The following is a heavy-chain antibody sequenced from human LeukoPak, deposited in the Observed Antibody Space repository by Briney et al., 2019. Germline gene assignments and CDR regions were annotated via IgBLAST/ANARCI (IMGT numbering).Heavy chain of an antibody. V-gene: IGHV4-34*01. Sequence: SETLSLTCAVYGGSFSGYYWSRIRQPPGKGLEWIGEINHSGSTNYNPSLKSRVTISVDTSKNQFSLKLSSVTAADTAVYYCARGGIVATISPIDYWGQGTLVTVSS. CDR3: ARGGIVATISPIDY. J-gene: IGHJ4*02. CDR1: GGSFSGYY. D-gene: IGHD5-12*01. CDR2: INHSGST.